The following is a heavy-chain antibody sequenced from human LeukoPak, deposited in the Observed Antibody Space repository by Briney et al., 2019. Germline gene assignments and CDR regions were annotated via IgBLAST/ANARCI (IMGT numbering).Heavy chain of an antibody. Sequence: SETLSLTCAVYGGSFRGYYWSWIRQPPGKGLEWIGEINHSGSTNYNPSLKSRVTISVDTSKNQFSLKLSSVTAADTVVYYCALPTYYYDSSGYPRYYFDYWGQGTLVTVSS. CDR2: INHSGST. D-gene: IGHD3-22*01. CDR3: ALPTYYYDSSGYPRYYFDY. V-gene: IGHV4-34*01. CDR1: GGSFRGYY. J-gene: IGHJ4*02.